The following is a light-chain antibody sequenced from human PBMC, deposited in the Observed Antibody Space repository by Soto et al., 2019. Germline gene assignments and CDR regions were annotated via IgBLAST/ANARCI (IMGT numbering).Light chain of an antibody. J-gene: IGLJ1*01. CDR2: EVS. CDR1: NSDVGGYNY. V-gene: IGLV2-14*01. CDR3: SSYTNSNTRV. Sequence: QSVLTQPASVSGSPGQSITISCTGTNSDVGGYNYVSWYQQHPGKAPKLIIYEVSNRPSGISDRFSASKSGNTASLTISGLQAEDEADYYCSSYTNSNTRVFGTGTKVTVL.